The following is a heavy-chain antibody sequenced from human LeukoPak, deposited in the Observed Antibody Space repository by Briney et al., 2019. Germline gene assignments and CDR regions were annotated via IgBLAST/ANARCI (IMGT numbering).Heavy chain of an antibody. CDR1: GGSFSGYY. Sequence: SETLSLTCAVYGGSFSGYYWSWIRQPPGKGLEWIGEINHSGSTNYSPSLKSRVTISVDTSKNQFSLKLSSVTAADTAVYYCARGLGTTVTTYSYFDYWGQGTLVTVSS. CDR2: INHSGST. CDR3: ARGLGTTVTTYSYFDY. V-gene: IGHV4-34*01. J-gene: IGHJ4*02. D-gene: IGHD4-17*01.